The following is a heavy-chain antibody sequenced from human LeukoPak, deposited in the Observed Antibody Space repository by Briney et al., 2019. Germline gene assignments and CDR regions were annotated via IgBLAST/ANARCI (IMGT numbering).Heavy chain of an antibody. V-gene: IGHV4-59*08. D-gene: IGHD6-13*01. Sequence: SETLSLTCTVSGGSISSYYWSWIRQPPGKGLEWIGYIYYSGSTNYNPSLKSRVTISVDTSKNQFSLKLSSVTAADTAVYYCARQPRAAAGTYYYGMDVWGQGTTVTVSS. CDR3: ARQPRAAAGTYYYGMDV. CDR2: IYYSGST. CDR1: GGSISSYY. J-gene: IGHJ6*02.